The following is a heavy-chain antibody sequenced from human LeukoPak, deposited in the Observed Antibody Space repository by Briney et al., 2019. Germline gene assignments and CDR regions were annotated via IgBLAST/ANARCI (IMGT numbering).Heavy chain of an antibody. CDR1: GGSIGSYY. J-gene: IGHJ5*02. D-gene: IGHD4-17*01. CDR2: IYSSGST. V-gene: IGHV4-59*01. CDR3: ARGGTTVTPGLLWFDP. Sequence: SETLSLTCTVSGGSIGSYYRSWIRQPPGKGLEWIGYIYSSGSTNYNPSLKSRVTISVDTSKNQFSLKLSSVTAADTAVYYCARGGTTVTPGLLWFDPWGQGTLVTVSS.